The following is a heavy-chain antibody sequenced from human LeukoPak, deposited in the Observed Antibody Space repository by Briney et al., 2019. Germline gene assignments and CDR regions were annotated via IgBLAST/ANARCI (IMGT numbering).Heavy chain of an antibody. J-gene: IGHJ4*02. Sequence: GGSLILSCAASGFTFSNCAIHWVRQAPGKGLEWVAVIAYDGINKYYADSVKGRFTISRDNSKNTLYLQMNSLRPEDTALYYCAREYDALDYWGQGTLVTVSS. D-gene: IGHD3-16*01. V-gene: IGHV3-30-3*01. CDR3: AREYDALDY. CDR2: IAYDGINK. CDR1: GFTFSNCA.